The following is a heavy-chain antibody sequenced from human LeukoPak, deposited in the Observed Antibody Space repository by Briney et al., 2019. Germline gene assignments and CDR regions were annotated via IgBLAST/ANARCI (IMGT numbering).Heavy chain of an antibody. J-gene: IGHJ2*01. CDR3: ARAILTPSGYVWHFDL. D-gene: IGHD3-3*01. V-gene: IGHV4-31*03. Sequence: SQTLSLTCTVSGDSISSGTYYCTWIRQHPGKGPEWIGYIHYSGSAYYNPSLRSRVTISVDTSKNQFSLKLSSVTAADTAVYYCARAILTPSGYVWHFDLWGRGTLVTVSS. CDR1: GDSISSGTYY. CDR2: IHYSGSA.